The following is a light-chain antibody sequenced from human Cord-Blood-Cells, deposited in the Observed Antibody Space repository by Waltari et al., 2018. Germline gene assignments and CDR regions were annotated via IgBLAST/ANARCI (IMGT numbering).Light chain of an antibody. V-gene: IGLV2-23*01. Sequence: QSALTHPAPVSGSPAQSLTISCTVTSSDVGSYNLFSWYQQHPGKAPKLMIYEGSKRPSGVSNRFSGSKSGNTASLTISGLQAEDEADYYCCSYAGSSTNVVFGGGTKLTVL. CDR1: SSDVGSYNL. CDR2: EGS. J-gene: IGLJ2*01. CDR3: CSYAGSSTNVV.